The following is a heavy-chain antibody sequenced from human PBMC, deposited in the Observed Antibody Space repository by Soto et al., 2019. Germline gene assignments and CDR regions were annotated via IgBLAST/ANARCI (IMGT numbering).Heavy chain of an antibody. CDR1: GGSINNHY. Sequence: QVQLQESGPGLVKPPETLSLTCTVSGGSINNHYWSWIRQPPGKGLEWIGYIDYTGATNYSPSLASRVTISVDTSKNQFSLKLTSLTAADTAIYYCARANWYFDYWGQGTLVTVSS. CDR2: IDYTGAT. CDR3: ARANWYFDY. J-gene: IGHJ4*02. V-gene: IGHV4-59*11. D-gene: IGHD7-27*01.